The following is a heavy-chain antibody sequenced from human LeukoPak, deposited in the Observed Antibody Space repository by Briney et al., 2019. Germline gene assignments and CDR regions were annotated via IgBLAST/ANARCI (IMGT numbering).Heavy chain of an antibody. J-gene: IGHJ5*02. CDR3: ARTWFGESHNWFDP. CDR2: IYSGGST. V-gene: IGHV3-53*01. D-gene: IGHD3-10*01. CDR1: GFTVSSNY. Sequence: PGGSLRLSCAASGFTVSSNYMSWVRQAPGKGLEWVSVIYSGGSTYYADSVKGRFTISRDNSKNTLYLQMNSLRAVDTAVYYCARTWFGESHNWFDPWGQGTLVTVSS.